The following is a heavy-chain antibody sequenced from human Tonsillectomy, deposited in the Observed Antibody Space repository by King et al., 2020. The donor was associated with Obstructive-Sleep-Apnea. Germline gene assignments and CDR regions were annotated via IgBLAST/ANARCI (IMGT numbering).Heavy chain of an antibody. V-gene: IGHV4-31*03. CDR3: ARDRGYGDYVYAFDI. CDR2: IYYSGST. J-gene: IGHJ3*02. CDR1: VGSISSGGYY. D-gene: IGHD4-17*01. Sequence: QLQESGPGLLKPSQTLSLTCTVSVGSISSGGYYWSLIRQHPGKGVEWIGYIYYSGSTYYNPSLKSRVTISVDTSKNQFSLKLRSVTAADTAVYYCARDRGYGDYVYAFDIWGQGTMVTVSS.